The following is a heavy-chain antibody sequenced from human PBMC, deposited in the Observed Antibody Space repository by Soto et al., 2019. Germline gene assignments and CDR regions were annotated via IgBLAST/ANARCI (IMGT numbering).Heavy chain of an antibody. CDR3: ARGVYNYYYYGMDV. Sequence: QVQLVESGGGVVQPGRSLRLSCAASGFTFSSYAMHWVRQAPGKGLEWVAVISYDGSNKYYADSVKGRFTISRDNSKNTLYLQMNSLRAEDTAVYYCARGVYNYYYYGMDVWGQGTTVTVSS. CDR1: GFTFSSYA. D-gene: IGHD4-4*01. CDR2: ISYDGSNK. J-gene: IGHJ6*02. V-gene: IGHV3-30-3*01.